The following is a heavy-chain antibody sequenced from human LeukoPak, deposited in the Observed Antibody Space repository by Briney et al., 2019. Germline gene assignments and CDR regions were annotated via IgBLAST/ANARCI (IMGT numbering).Heavy chain of an antibody. CDR2: INPSGGST. CDR1: GYTFTSYY. Sequence: GASVKVSCKASGYTFTSYYMHWVRQAPGQGLEWMGIINPSGGSTSYAQKFQGRVTMTRDTSITTVHMELSRVRSDDTAVYYCARVGGDGYNYGFDYWGQGTLVTVSS. J-gene: IGHJ4*02. D-gene: IGHD5-24*01. CDR3: ARVGGDGYNYGFDY. V-gene: IGHV1-46*01.